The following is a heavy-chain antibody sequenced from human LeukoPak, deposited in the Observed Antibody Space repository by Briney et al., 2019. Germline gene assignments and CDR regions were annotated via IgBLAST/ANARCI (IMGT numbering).Heavy chain of an antibody. CDR1: GGSISSSNYY. J-gene: IGHJ4*02. CDR3: ARGRRGRIVVVTLGYYFDY. V-gene: IGHV4-39*07. Sequence: SETLSLTCTVSGGSISSSNYYWGWIRQPPGKGLEWIGSIYYSGSTYYSPSLKSRVTISVDTSKNQFSLKLSSVTAADTAVYYCARGRRGRIVVVTLGYYFDYWGQGTLVTVSS. D-gene: IGHD3-22*01. CDR2: IYYSGST.